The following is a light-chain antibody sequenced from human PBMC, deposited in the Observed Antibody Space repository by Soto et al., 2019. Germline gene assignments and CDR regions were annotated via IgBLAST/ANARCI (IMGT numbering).Light chain of an antibody. CDR3: SLDAGPNTYV. CDR2: DGT. V-gene: IGLV2-23*01. Sequence: QSVLTQPASVSGSPGQSITISCSDVGTYGVVSWYQQHPGKVPKLMIYDGTQRPSAVSDRFSGSKSANTAFLTISGLQAEDEADYYCSLDAGPNTYVFGTGTKVTV. CDR1: DVGTYGV. J-gene: IGLJ1*01.